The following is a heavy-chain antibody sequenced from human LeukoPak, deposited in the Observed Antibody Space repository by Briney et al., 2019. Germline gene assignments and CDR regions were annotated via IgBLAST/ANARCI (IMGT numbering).Heavy chain of an antibody. Sequence: SVNVSCKASGGTFSSYAISWVRQAPGQGLEWMGGIIPIFGTANYAQKFQGRVTITADESTSTAYMELSSLRSEDTAVYYCARVTTLLAAAGVDYWGQGTLVTVSS. CDR1: GGTFSSYA. V-gene: IGHV1-69*01. J-gene: IGHJ4*02. CDR3: ARVTTLLAAAGVDY. CDR2: IIPIFGTA. D-gene: IGHD6-13*01.